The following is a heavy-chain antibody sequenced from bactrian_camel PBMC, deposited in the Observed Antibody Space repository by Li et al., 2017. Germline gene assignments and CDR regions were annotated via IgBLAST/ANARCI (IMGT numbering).Heavy chain of an antibody. J-gene: IGHJ4*01. CDR3: AKAHSGPNY. Sequence: HVQLVESGGGLVKPGGSLRLSCTVSGFTYSRYVFDWVRQAPGKGLEWVSRITTVGDATYYADLAKGRFTISRDNAKNTVYLQLNSLKSEDMAMYYCAKAHSGPNYWGQGTQVTVS. V-gene: IGHV3S1*01. CDR1: GFTYSRYV. CDR2: ITTVGDAT.